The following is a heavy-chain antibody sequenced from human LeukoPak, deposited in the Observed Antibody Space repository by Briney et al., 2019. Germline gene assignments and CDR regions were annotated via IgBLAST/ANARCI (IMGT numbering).Heavy chain of an antibody. V-gene: IGHV4-34*01. D-gene: IGHD4-11*01. CDR2: INHRGRT. J-gene: IGHJ4*02. Sequence: PSETLSLTCAVYGVSFSGYYWSWIRQPPGKGLEWIGVINHRGRTNNNPSLRSRVTISVDKSKNHFSLKLSSVSAADTGVYYCASTYSNYVLDYWRRGTLVTVSS. CDR1: GVSFSGYY. CDR3: ASTYSNYVLDY.